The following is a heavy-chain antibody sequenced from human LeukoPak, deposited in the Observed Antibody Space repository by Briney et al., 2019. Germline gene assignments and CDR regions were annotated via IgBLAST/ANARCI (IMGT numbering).Heavy chain of an antibody. J-gene: IGHJ6*04. CDR2: INHSGST. CDR3: ARHWCLDV. D-gene: IGHD4/OR15-4a*01. CDR1: GGSISSSSYY. Sequence: PSETLSLTCTVSGGSISSSSYYWGWIRQPPGKGLEWIGEINHSGSTNYNPSLKSRVTISVDTSKNQFSLKLSSVTAADTTVYYCARHWCLDVWGKGTTVTISS. V-gene: IGHV4-39*01.